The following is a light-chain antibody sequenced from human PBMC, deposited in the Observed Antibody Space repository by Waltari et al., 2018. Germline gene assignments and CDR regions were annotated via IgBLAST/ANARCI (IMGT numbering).Light chain of an antibody. CDR2: DAS. J-gene: IGKJ1*01. CDR1: QSVYSY. Sequence: EIVLTQSPATLSLSPGERATLSCRASQSVYSYLAWYQQKPGQPPSLLIYDASNRATGIPARFSGSGSGTDFTLTISSLEPEDFAVYYCQQRSNWPPWTFGQGTKVEIK. CDR3: QQRSNWPPWT. V-gene: IGKV3-11*01.